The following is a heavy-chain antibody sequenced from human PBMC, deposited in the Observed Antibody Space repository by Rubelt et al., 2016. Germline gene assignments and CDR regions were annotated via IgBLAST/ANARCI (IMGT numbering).Heavy chain of an antibody. V-gene: IGHV4-38-2*02. Sequence: QVHLQQSGPGLVKPSETLSLTCNVSGYSIRRGYYWGWIRQPPGKGLEWIGTFYHSGSRYYNPSLKSRVTISPDTSNNQFSLKLSSVTAADTAMYFCVRVDGSAYLFDSWGQGSLVTVSS. CDR1: GYSIRRGYY. J-gene: IGHJ4*02. CDR2: FYHSGSR. CDR3: VRVDGSAYLFDS. D-gene: IGHD3-16*01.